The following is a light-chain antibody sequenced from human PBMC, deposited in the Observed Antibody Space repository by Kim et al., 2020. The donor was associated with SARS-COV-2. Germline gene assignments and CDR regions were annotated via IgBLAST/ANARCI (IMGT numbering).Light chain of an antibody. V-gene: IGKV1-39*01. CDR2: AAS. Sequence: DIQMTQSPSSLSESVGDSVTITCRASQSISTHVHWYQQKPGKAPELLIYAASTLQDGVPSRFIGDGSGTYFTLTINGLQPDDFATYYCQQTYTSLQITFGQGTLLEIK. CDR1: QSISTH. CDR3: QQTYTSLQIT. J-gene: IGKJ5*01.